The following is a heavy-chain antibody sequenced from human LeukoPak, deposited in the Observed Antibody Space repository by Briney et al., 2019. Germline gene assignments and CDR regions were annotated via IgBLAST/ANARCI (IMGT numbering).Heavy chain of an antibody. J-gene: IGHJ4*02. Sequence: SETLSLTCTVSGGSISNSSFYWGWIRQPPGKGLECIASISYPGSTFYNPSLRSRVTISVDTSKNQFSLKLSSVTAADTAVYYCSRRGEYCSSTSCLDYWGQGTLVTVSS. V-gene: IGHV4-39*01. CDR3: SRRGEYCSSTSCLDY. D-gene: IGHD2-2*01. CDR1: GGSISNSSFY. CDR2: ISYPGST.